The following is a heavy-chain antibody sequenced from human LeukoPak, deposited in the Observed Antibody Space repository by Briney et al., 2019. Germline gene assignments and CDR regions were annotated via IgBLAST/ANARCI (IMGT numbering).Heavy chain of an antibody. Sequence: PSETLSLTCTVSGGSISSYYWSWIRQPPGKGLEWIGYIYYSGSTNYNPSLKSRVTISVDTSKNQFSLKLSSVTAVDTAVYYCARHNDYYVVGGMDVWGQGTTVTVSS. V-gene: IGHV4-59*08. CDR1: GGSISSYY. D-gene: IGHD3-10*02. J-gene: IGHJ6*02. CDR3: ARHNDYYVVGGMDV. CDR2: IYYSGST.